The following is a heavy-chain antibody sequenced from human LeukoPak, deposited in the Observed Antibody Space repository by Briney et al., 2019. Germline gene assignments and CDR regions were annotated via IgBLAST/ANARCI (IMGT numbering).Heavy chain of an antibody. CDR1: GGSISSYY. Sequence: SETLSLTCTVSGGSISSYYWSWIRQPGGKGLEWIGRIYTSGSTNYNPSLKSRVTISVDKSKNQSSLKLSSVTAADTAVYYCARVLSSWQFDYWGQGTLVTVSS. CDR3: ARVLSSWQFDY. J-gene: IGHJ4*02. D-gene: IGHD6-13*01. CDR2: IYTSGST. V-gene: IGHV4-4*07.